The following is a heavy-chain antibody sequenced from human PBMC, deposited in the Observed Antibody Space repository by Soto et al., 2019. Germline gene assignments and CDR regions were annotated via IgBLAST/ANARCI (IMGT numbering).Heavy chain of an antibody. Sequence: QLQLQESGSRLVKPSQTLSLTCAVSGGSISSGSYSWSWIRQPPGKGLEWIGYIYHSGTTYYNPSLESRVIRSVDRSKNQFSLQLTSVTAADTAVYYCARVAAIRLVEWGQGTLVTASS. CDR3: ARVAAIRLVE. CDR1: GGSISSGSYS. J-gene: IGHJ4*02. V-gene: IGHV4-30-2*01. CDR2: IYHSGTT. D-gene: IGHD6-25*01.